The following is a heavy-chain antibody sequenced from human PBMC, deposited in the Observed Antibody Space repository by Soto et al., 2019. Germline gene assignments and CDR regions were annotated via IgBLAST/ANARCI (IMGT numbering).Heavy chain of an antibody. D-gene: IGHD3-22*01. J-gene: IGHJ4*02. CDR3: ARTPPYYYDSSGYYYTADFDY. Sequence: ASVKVSCKASGYTFTSYGISWVRQAPGQGLEWMGWISAYNGNTNYAQKLQGRVTMTTDTSTSTAYMELRSLRSDDTAVYYCARTPPYYYDSSGYYYTADFDYWGQGTLVTVSS. CDR1: GYTFTSYG. V-gene: IGHV1-18*01. CDR2: ISAYNGNT.